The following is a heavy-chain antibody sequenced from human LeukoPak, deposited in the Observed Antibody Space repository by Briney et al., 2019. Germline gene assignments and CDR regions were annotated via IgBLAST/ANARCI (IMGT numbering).Heavy chain of an antibody. J-gene: IGHJ3*02. CDR2: IKSKTDGGTT. CDR1: GFTFSNAW. V-gene: IGHV3-15*01. CDR3: TTDAKGRVNYYGSGSYYNVDDAFDI. Sequence: GGSLRLSCAASGFTFSNAWMSWVRQAPGKGLEWVGRIKSKTDGGTTDYAAPVKGRFTISRDDSKNTLYLQMNSLKTEDTAVYYCTTDAKGRVNYYGSGSYYNVDDAFDIWGQGTMVTVSS. D-gene: IGHD3-10*01.